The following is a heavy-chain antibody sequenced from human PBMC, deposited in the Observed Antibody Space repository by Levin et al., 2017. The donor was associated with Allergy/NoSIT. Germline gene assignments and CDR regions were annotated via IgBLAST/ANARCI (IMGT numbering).Heavy chain of an antibody. V-gene: IGHV1-69*11. CDR3: ARSREFSDSSSWYFDL. D-gene: IGHD6-6*01. Sequence: GGSLRLSCKASGGTFGSCALSWVRQAPGQGLEWLGRIIPIIGRANYPQKFQGRVRINADESTNTAYMELSSLRSEDTAVYYCARSREFSDSSSWYFDLWGRGTLVSVSS. CDR1: GGTFGSCA. J-gene: IGHJ2*01. CDR2: IIPIIGRA.